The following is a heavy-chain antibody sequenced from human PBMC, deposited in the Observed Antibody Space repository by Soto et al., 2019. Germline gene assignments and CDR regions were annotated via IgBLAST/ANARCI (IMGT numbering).Heavy chain of an antibody. Sequence: QVQVVESGGGVVQPGRSLRRSCAASGFTFSSYAMHWVRQAPGKGLEWVAVISYDGINEYYVDSVKGRFTISRDNSKNALYLHMNSLRPEDTAVYYCASSARGLEYFQHWGQCTLVTVSS. CDR1: GFTFSSYA. V-gene: IGHV3-30-3*01. J-gene: IGHJ1*01. CDR3: ASSARGLEYFQH. D-gene: IGHD4-17*01. CDR2: ISYDGINE.